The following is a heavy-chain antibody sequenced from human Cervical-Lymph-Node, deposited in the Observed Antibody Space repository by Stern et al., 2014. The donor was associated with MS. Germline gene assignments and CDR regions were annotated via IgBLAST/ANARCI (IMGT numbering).Heavy chain of an antibody. CDR1: GFNFDDYA. J-gene: IGHJ4*02. D-gene: IGHD3-10*01. Sequence: EVQLVESGGGLVQPGRSLRLSCVASGFNFDDYAMHWVRQAPGKGLVWVSSIGWNSGSIGHADSVKGRFTISRDNAKNSLYLQMSSLRVEDTALYYCAKDFYCGSGRPTFDCWGQGTLVTVSS. V-gene: IGHV3-9*01. CDR2: IGWNSGSI. CDR3: AKDFYCGSGRPTFDC.